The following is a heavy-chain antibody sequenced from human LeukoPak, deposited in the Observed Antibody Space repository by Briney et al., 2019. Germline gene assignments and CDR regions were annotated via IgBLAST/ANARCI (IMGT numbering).Heavy chain of an antibody. CDR2: ISSSSSYI. Sequence: EGSLRFSCAASGFTFSSYSMNWVRQAPGKGLEWVSSISSSSSYIYYADSVKGRFTISRDNAKNSLYLQMNSLRAEDTAVYYCAREVVDTNAFDIWGQGTMVTVSS. CDR3: AREVVDTNAFDI. D-gene: IGHD5-18*01. CDR1: GFTFSSYS. J-gene: IGHJ3*02. V-gene: IGHV3-21*01.